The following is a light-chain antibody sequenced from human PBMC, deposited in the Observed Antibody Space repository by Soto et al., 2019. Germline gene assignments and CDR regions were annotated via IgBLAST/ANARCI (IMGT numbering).Light chain of an antibody. CDR3: SSDAGSNNLV. J-gene: IGLJ2*01. V-gene: IGLV2-8*01. CDR1: SSDVGGYNY. CDR2: EVS. Sequence: QSALTQPPSASGSPGQSVTISCTGTSSDVGGYNYVSWYQQHPAKAPNLMIYEVSKRPSGVPDRFAGSNSGNTASLTVSGLQAEDEADYYCSSDAGSNNLVFGGGTKLTVL.